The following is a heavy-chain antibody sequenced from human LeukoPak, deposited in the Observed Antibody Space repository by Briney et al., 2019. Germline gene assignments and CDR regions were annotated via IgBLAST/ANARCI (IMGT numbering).Heavy chain of an antibody. CDR3: ARNGWDYYDSSGYYFDY. J-gene: IGHJ4*02. CDR1: GFTFSSYA. CDR2: ISYDGSNK. V-gene: IGHV3-30*04. D-gene: IGHD3-22*01. Sequence: GGSLRLSCAASGFTFSSYAMHWVRQAPGKGLEWVAVISYDGSNKYYADSVKGRFTISRDNSKNTLYLQMNSLRAEDTAVYYCARNGWDYYDSSGYYFDYRGQGTLVTVSS.